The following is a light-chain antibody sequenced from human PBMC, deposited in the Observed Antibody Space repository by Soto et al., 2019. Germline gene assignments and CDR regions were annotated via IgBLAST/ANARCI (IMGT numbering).Light chain of an antibody. Sequence: EIVMTQSPATLSVTLGERATLSCRASQDISSNLAWYQQKPGQVPRLLIYDASTRATGIPARFSGSGSETEFTLTISSLQSEDFAVYYCQQDNNWPPYTFGQGTKLEIK. V-gene: IGKV3-15*01. CDR2: DAS. CDR3: QQDNNWPPYT. J-gene: IGKJ2*01. CDR1: QDISSN.